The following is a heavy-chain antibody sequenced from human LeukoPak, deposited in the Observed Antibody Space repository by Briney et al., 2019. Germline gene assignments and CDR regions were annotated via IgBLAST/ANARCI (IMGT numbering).Heavy chain of an antibody. J-gene: IGHJ5*02. Sequence: SETLSLTCAVYGGSFSGYYWSWIRQPPGKWLEWIGEINHSGSTNYNPSLKSRVTISVDTSKNQFSLKLSSVTAADTAVYYCARGHSGSNWFDPWGQGTLVTVSS. CDR3: ARGHSGSNWFDP. CDR1: GGSFSGYY. V-gene: IGHV4-34*01. CDR2: INHSGST. D-gene: IGHD1-26*01.